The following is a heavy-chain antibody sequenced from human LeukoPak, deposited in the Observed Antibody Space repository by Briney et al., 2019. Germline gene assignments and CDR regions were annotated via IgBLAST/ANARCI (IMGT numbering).Heavy chain of an antibody. Sequence: SVTVSCTASGGTFTIYAISWVRQAPGQGLEWMGGIIPIFGTANYAQKFQGRVTITADESTSTAYMELSSLRSEDTAVYYCARDLSGDYGDYYWGQGTLVAVSS. J-gene: IGHJ4*02. CDR3: ARDLSGDYGDYY. CDR2: IIPIFGTA. CDR1: GGTFTIYA. V-gene: IGHV1-69*13. D-gene: IGHD4-17*01.